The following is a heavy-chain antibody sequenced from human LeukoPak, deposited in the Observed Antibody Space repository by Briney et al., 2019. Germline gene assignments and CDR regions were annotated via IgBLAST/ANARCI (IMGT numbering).Heavy chain of an antibody. CDR2: IWYDGSNK. Sequence: TGGSLRLSCAASGFTFSSYGMHWVRQAPRKGLEWVAVIWYDGSNKYYADSVKGRFTISRDNSKNTLYLQMTSLRAEDTAVYYCARGTTVYYYYYYMDVWGKGTTVTVSS. CDR3: ARGTTVYYYYYYMDV. J-gene: IGHJ6*03. CDR1: GFTFSSYG. D-gene: IGHD1-14*01. V-gene: IGHV3-33*01.